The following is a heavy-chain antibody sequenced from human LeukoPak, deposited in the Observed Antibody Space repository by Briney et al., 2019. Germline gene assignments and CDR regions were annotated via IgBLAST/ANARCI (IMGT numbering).Heavy chain of an antibody. CDR1: GGTFSSYV. CDR3: ARELTGTTHRSYNWFDP. J-gene: IGHJ5*02. V-gene: IGHV1-69*05. CDR2: IIPIFGTA. Sequence: ASVKVSCKASGGTFSSYVISWVRQAPGQGLEWMGGIIPIFGTANYAQKFQGRVTITTDESTSTAYMELSSLRSEDTAVYYCARELTGTTHRSYNWFDPWGQGTLVTVSS. D-gene: IGHD1-7*01.